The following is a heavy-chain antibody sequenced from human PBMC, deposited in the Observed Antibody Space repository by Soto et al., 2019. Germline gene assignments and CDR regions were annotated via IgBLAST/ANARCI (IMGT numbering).Heavy chain of an antibody. V-gene: IGHV3-33*01. Sequence: QVQLVESGGGVVQPGRSLRLSCAASGFTFSSYGMHWVRQAPGKGLEWVGVIWYDGSNKYYADSVKGRFTSSRDNSKNTLYLQMNSLRAEDTAVYYCASNGGSKDGQDAFDIWGQGTMVTVSS. CDR3: ASNGGSKDGQDAFDI. D-gene: IGHD1-26*01. J-gene: IGHJ3*02. CDR1: GFTFSSYG. CDR2: IWYDGSNK.